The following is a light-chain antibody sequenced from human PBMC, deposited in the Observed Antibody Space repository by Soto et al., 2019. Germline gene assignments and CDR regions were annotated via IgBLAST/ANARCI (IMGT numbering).Light chain of an antibody. V-gene: IGKV3-15*01. CDR2: SAS. Sequence: IEMTQSPSTLSVSAGDRATISCRASQGVSSNLGWYQQKPGKAPRPLIYSASTRETGIPARFSGSGSGTEFTLTISSLQSEDFAVYSRQQYNNCPQTFGQGTKVDIK. CDR3: QQYNNCPQT. J-gene: IGKJ1*01. CDR1: QGVSSN.